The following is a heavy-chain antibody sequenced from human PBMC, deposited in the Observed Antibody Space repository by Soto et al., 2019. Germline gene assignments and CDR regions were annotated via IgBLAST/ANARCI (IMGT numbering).Heavy chain of an antibody. Sequence: GGSLRLSCTASGFTFTSYGMGWVRQAPGKGLQWVSTIRGDGGQTHYTDSVKGRFSISRDNSKNTVYLQMGSLRAEDTAMYFCARDVGLDSDDFFAYWGQGTQVTVSS. J-gene: IGHJ4*02. CDR2: IRGDGGQT. D-gene: IGHD3-9*01. V-gene: IGHV3-23*01. CDR1: GFTFTSYG. CDR3: ARDVGLDSDDFFAY.